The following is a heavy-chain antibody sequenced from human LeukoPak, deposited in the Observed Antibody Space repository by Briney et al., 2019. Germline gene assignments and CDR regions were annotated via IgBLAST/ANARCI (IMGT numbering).Heavy chain of an antibody. V-gene: IGHV3-13*04. J-gene: IGHJ4*02. CDR3: ATLMLGIIY. Sequence: GGSLSFSCASSGSTSSCYVMHWVRQPAGKGLECVSVIDPAADTYYSVSVKGRFTISRDNAKNSFYLQMNSLRAEDTAVYYCATLMLGIIYWGQGTLVTVSS. D-gene: IGHD3-10*02. CDR2: IDPAADT. CDR1: GSTSSCYV.